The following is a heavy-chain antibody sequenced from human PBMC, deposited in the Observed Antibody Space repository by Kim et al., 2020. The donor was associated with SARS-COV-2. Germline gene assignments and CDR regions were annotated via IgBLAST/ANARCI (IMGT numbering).Heavy chain of an antibody. CDR1: GGTFSSYA. D-gene: IGHD3-16*01. CDR3: ARVGEGLFYYFDY. J-gene: IGHJ4*02. V-gene: IGHV1-69*13. CDR2: IIPIFGTA. Sequence: SVKVSCKASGGTFSSYAISWVRQAPGQGLEWMGGIIPIFGTANYAQKFQGRVTITADESTSTAYMELSSLRSEDTAVYYCARVGEGLFYYFDYWGQGTLVTVSS.